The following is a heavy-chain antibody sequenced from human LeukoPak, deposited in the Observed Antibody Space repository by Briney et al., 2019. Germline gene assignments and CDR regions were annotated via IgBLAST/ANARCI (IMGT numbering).Heavy chain of an antibody. CDR3: ARAPMVRGVIITGYYFDY. D-gene: IGHD3-10*01. J-gene: IGHJ4*02. CDR1: GYTFTSYG. V-gene: IGHV1-18*01. Sequence: ASVKVSCKASGYTFTSYGISWVRQAPGQGLEWMGWISAYNGNTNYAQKLQGRVTMTTDTSTSTAYMELRSLRSDDTAVYYCARAPMVRGVIITGYYFDYWGQGTLVTVSS. CDR2: ISAYNGNT.